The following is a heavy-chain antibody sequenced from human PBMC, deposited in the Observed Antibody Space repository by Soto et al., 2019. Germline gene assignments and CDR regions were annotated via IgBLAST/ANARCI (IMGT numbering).Heavy chain of an antibody. D-gene: IGHD1-7*01. CDR3: ARDRGYNWNYGWFDP. V-gene: IGHV1-18*01. J-gene: IGHJ5*02. CDR1: GYTFTSYG. CDR2: ISAYNGNT. Sequence: QVQRVQSGAEVKKPGASVKVSCKASGYTFTSYGISWVRQAPGQGLEWMGRISAYNGNTNSAQKLQGRVTMTTDTSTSTAYMELRSLRSDDTAVYYCARDRGYNWNYGWFDPWGQGTLVTVSS.